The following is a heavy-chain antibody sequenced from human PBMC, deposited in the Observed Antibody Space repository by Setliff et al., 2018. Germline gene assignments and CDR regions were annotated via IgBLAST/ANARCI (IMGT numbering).Heavy chain of an antibody. J-gene: IGHJ6*03. CDR1: GYTFTTYA. D-gene: IGHD3-10*01. CDR3: ARASRFGTIKYRGDYYMDV. CDR2: INTNTGNP. V-gene: IGHV7-4-1*02. Sequence: ASVKVSCKASGYTFTTYAISWMRQAPGQGLEWMGWINTNTGNPSYAQGFTGRFVFSLDTSVSTAYLQISSLKAEDTALHYCARASRFGTIKYRGDYYMDVWGKGTTVTSP.